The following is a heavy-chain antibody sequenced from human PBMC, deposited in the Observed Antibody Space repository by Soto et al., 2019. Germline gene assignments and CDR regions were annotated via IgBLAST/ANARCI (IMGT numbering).Heavy chain of an antibody. V-gene: IGHV3-30*18. CDR2: ISYDGSNK. Sequence: QVQLVESGGGVVQPGRSLRLSCAASGFTFSSYGMHWVRQAPGKGLEWVAVISYDGSNKYYADSVKGRFTISRDNSKNTLYLQMNRLRAEDTAVYYCAKEDIAAAATHFDYWGQGTLVTVSS. D-gene: IGHD6-13*01. CDR1: GFTFSSYG. J-gene: IGHJ4*02. CDR3: AKEDIAAAATHFDY.